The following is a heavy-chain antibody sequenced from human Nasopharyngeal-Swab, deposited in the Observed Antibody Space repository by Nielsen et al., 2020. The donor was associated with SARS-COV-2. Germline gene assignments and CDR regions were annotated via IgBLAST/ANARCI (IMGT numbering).Heavy chain of an antibody. D-gene: IGHD6-19*01. CDR2: IYYSGST. CDR3: ARDQRSGWFDAFDI. J-gene: IGHJ3*02. V-gene: IGHV4-39*07. Sequence: RQAPGKGLEWIGSIYYSGSTYYNPSLKSRVTISVDTSKNQSSLKLSSVTAADTAVYYCARDQRSGWFDAFDIWGQGTMVTVSS.